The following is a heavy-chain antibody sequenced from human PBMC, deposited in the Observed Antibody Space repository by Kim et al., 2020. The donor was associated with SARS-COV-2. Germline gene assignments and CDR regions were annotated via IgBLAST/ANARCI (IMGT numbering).Heavy chain of an antibody. CDR1: GFTFSSYA. CDR3: AKDLLARWNPGWFDP. D-gene: IGHD1-1*01. CDR2: ISGSGGST. Sequence: GGSLRLSCAASGFTFSSYAMSWVRQAPGKGLEWVSAISGSGGSTYYADSVKGRFTISRDNSKNTLYLQMNSLRAEDTAVYYCAKDLLARWNPGWFDPWGQGTLVTVSS. V-gene: IGHV3-23*01. J-gene: IGHJ5*02.